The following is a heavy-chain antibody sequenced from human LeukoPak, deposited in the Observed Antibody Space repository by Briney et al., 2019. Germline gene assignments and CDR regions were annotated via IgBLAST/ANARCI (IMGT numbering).Heavy chain of an antibody. CDR3: AKAVGATKIEYFQH. CDR2: IRYDGSNK. D-gene: IGHD1-26*01. Sequence: SGGSLRLSCAASGFTFSSYGMHWVRQAPGKGLEWVAFIRYDGSNKYYADSVKGRFTISRDNSKNTLYLQMNSLRAEDTAVYYCAKAVGATKIEYFQHWGQGTLVTVSS. V-gene: IGHV3-30*02. CDR1: GFTFSSYG. J-gene: IGHJ1*01.